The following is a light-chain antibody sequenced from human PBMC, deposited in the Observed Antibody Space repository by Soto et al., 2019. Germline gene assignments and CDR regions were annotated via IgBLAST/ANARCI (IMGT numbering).Light chain of an antibody. V-gene: IGKV3-20*01. CDR3: QQYGSAPYT. CDR2: DAS. CDR1: QSVDSRY. Sequence: IVLRQSPGTLSLSPGERATLSCRASQSVDSRYLAWYQQRPGQAPRLVIYDASSRATGIPDRFSGGGSGKDFTLTIGSLEPEDFAVYYCQQYGSAPYTFGQGTKLAI. J-gene: IGKJ2*01.